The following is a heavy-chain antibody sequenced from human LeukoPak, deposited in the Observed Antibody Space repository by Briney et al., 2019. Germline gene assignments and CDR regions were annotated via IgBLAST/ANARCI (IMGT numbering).Heavy chain of an antibody. J-gene: IGHJ4*02. Sequence: PSETLSLTCTVSGGSISSGGYYWSWIRQPPGKGLEWIGYIYHSGSTYYNPSLKSRVTISVDRSKNQFSLNLGSVTAADTAVYYCARVPYASGTIFDYWGQGILVTVSS. CDR2: IYHSGST. CDR1: GGSISSGGYY. D-gene: IGHD2-2*01. V-gene: IGHV4-30-2*01. CDR3: ARVPYASGTIFDY.